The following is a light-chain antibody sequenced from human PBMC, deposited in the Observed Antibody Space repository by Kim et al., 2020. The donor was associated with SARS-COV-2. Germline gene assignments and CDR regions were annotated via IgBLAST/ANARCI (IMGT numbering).Light chain of an antibody. J-gene: IGKJ1*01. CDR2: KAS. CDR3: QQYNTYSRV. CDR1: QNIGDW. V-gene: IGKV1-5*03. Sequence: ASAGDTVTITCRASQNIGDWLAWFQQFPGKAPKLLISKASTLEPGVPSRFSGRGSGTEFTLSISSLQPHDSATYYCQQYNTYSRVFGQGTKVDIK.